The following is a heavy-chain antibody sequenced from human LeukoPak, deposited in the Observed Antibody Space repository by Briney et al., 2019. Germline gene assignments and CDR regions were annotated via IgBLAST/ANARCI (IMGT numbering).Heavy chain of an antibody. CDR1: GGTFSSYA. Sequence: SVKVSCKASGGTFSSYAISWVRQAPGLGLEWMGGIIPIFGTANYAQKFQGRVTITADESTSTAYMELSSLRSEDTAVYYCARDSTGVDGMDVWGQGTTVTVSS. J-gene: IGHJ6*02. CDR3: ARDSTGVDGMDV. D-gene: IGHD2-2*01. CDR2: IIPIFGTA. V-gene: IGHV1-69*01.